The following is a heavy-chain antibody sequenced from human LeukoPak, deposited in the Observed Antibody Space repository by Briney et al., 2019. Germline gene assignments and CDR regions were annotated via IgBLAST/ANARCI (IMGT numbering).Heavy chain of an antibody. V-gene: IGHV4-59*08. CDR1: GASITSYY. Sequence: SETLSLTCTVSGASITSYYWSWIRQPPGKGLEWLGSIYYSGTTKDNPSLKSRVTMSVDTSKNQFSLKLSSVTAADTAVYYCARPLSGSSSWHGDAFDIWGQGTMVTVSS. D-gene: IGHD6-13*01. J-gene: IGHJ3*02. CDR2: IYYSGTT. CDR3: ARPLSGSSSWHGDAFDI.